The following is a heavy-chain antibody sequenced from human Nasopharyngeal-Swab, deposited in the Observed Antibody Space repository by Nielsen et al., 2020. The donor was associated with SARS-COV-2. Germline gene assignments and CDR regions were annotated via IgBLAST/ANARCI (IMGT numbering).Heavy chain of an antibody. J-gene: IGHJ3*02. Sequence: SETLSLTCGVSGDSISSNNWWSWVRQPPGKGLEWIGEIYHSGTTNYNPSLMSRVTISIDKSKNQFSLILTSVTAADTATYYCPRKQKYCTATSCPDAFDIWGQGTMVTVSS. CDR1: GDSISSNNW. V-gene: IGHV4/OR15-8*01. CDR3: PRKQKYCTATSCPDAFDI. CDR2: IYHSGTT. D-gene: IGHD2-8*02.